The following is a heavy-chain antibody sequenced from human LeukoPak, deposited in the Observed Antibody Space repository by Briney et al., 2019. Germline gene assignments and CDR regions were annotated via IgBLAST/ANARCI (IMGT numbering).Heavy chain of an antibody. CDR2: TYYRSKWYN. CDR1: GDSVSSNSAA. Sequence: SQTLSLTCDISGDSVSSNSAAWHWIRQSPSRGLERLGRTYYRSKWYNDYAVSLKSRMTINADTSKNQFSLQLNSVTPEDTAVYYCAKGRWALFDCWGQGTLVIVSS. CDR3: AKGRWALFDC. J-gene: IGHJ4*02. V-gene: IGHV6-1*01. D-gene: IGHD3-10*01.